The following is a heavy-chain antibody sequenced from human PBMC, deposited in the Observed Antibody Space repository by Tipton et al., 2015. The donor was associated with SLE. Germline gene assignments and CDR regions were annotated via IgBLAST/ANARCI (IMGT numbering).Heavy chain of an antibody. CDR3: ARWNDAYNYYGMDV. V-gene: IGHV4-30-4*01. D-gene: IGHD1-1*01. J-gene: IGHJ6*02. CDR1: GGSISSGDFY. Sequence: TLSLTCTVSGGSISSGDFYWSWIRQPPGKGLEWIGEINHSGSTNYNPSLKSRVTISVDTSKNQFSLKLSSVTAADTAVYYCARWNDAYNYYGMDVWGQGTTVTVSS. CDR2: INHSGST.